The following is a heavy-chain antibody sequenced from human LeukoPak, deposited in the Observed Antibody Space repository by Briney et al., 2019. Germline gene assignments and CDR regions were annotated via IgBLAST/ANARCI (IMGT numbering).Heavy chain of an antibody. V-gene: IGHV3-48*04. Sequence: GGSLRLSCAASGFTFSSYSMNWVRQAPGKGLEWVSYISATGGTIYYADSVKGRFTISRDNAKNSLYLQMSSLRAEDTALYYCAKGRGYWYFDLWGRGTLVTVSS. J-gene: IGHJ2*01. CDR3: AKGRGYWYFDL. D-gene: IGHD3-10*01. CDR1: GFTFSSYS. CDR2: ISATGGTI.